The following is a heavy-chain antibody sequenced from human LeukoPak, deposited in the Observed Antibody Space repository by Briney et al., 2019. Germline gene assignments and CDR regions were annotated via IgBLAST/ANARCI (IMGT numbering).Heavy chain of an antibody. Sequence: ASVKVSFKASGGTFSSYAISWVRQAPGQGLEWMGIINPSGGSTSYAQKFQGRVTMTRDTSTSTVYMELSSLRSEGTAVYYCARGSTVTYYFDYWGQGTLVTVSS. V-gene: IGHV1-46*01. CDR3: ARGSTVTYYFDY. J-gene: IGHJ4*02. CDR2: INPSGGST. D-gene: IGHD4-17*01. CDR1: GGTFSSYA.